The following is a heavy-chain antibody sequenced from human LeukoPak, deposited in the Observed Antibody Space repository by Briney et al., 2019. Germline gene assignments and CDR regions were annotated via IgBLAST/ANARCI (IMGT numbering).Heavy chain of an antibody. D-gene: IGHD3-22*01. V-gene: IGHV4-59*01. Sequence: PSETLSLTCTVSGGSISSYYWSWIRQPPGKGLEWIGYIYNSGSTNYNPSLKSRVTISVDTSKNQFSLKLSSVTAADTAVYYCARDPSGYFNYWGQGTLATVSS. J-gene: IGHJ4*02. CDR1: GGSISSYY. CDR2: IYNSGST. CDR3: ARDPSGYFNY.